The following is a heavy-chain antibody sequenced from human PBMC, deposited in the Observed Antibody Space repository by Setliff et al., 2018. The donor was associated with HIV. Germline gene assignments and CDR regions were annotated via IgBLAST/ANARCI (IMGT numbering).Heavy chain of an antibody. Sequence: PGESLKISCAASGFTFSSYAMSWVRQAPGKGLEWVSAISGSGGSPYYADSVKGRFTISRDNSKNTLYLQMNSLRAEDTALYYCAKDAPVETAYTSSWYWDSWGQGTLVTVSS. V-gene: IGHV3-23*01. J-gene: IGHJ4*02. CDR3: AKDAPVETAYTSSWYWDS. CDR1: GFTFSSYA. CDR2: ISGSGGSP. D-gene: IGHD6-13*01.